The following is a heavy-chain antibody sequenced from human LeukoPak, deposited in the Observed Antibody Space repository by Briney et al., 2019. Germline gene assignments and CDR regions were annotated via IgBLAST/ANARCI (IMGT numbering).Heavy chain of an antibody. D-gene: IGHD1-26*01. Sequence: GGSLRLSCAASGFTFSSYGMHWVRQAPGKGLEWVAVIWYGGSNKYYADSVKGRFTVSRDNAKNTLYLQMDSLRAEDTAVYYCATDRNSGKYYDYWGQGTLVTVSS. CDR1: GFTFSSYG. J-gene: IGHJ4*02. V-gene: IGHV3-33*01. CDR2: IWYGGSNK. CDR3: ATDRNSGKYYDY.